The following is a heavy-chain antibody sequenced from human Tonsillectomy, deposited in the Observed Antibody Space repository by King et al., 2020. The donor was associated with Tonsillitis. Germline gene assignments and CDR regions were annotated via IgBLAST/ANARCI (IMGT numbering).Heavy chain of an antibody. CDR1: GLSLSTSGVG. CDR3: AHSLRSLRYFDWLLDYGMDV. Sequence: TLKESGPTLVKPPQTLTLTCTFSGLSLSTSGVGVGWIRQPPGKALEWLALIYWDDEKRYSPSLKSRLTITKDTSKNQVVLTMTNMDTVDTDTYYCAHSLRSLRYFDWLLDYGMDVWGPGTTVTVSS. D-gene: IGHD3-9*01. CDR2: IYWDDEK. V-gene: IGHV2-5*02. J-gene: IGHJ6*02.